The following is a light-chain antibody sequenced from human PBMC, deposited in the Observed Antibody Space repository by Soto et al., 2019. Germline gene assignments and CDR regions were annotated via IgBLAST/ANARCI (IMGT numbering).Light chain of an antibody. J-gene: IGKJ1*01. CDR1: QRVASD. V-gene: IGKV3-20*01. Sequence: VLTQSPGTLSLSPGEGATLSCRASQRVASDLAWYLQKPGQPPRLLIYDASIRATGIPDSSSGSGSERDFTHTNSTLQXXXXAEYYCQQYLNSPQTFGQGTKLEIK. CDR2: DAS. CDR3: QQYLNSPQT.